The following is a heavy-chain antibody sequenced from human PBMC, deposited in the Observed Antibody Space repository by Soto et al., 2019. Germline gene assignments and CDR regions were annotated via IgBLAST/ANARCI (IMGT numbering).Heavy chain of an antibody. CDR1: GFAFGSSW. CDR2: IKGDGSAK. J-gene: IGHJ3*02. D-gene: IGHD6-25*01. V-gene: IGHV3-7*05. CDR3: ARDVSPGSGGYYVDAVDN. Sequence: EVQLVESGGGLVQPGGSLRLSCAASGFAFGSSWMTWVRQAPGKGLEWVANIKGDGSAKSYLDSVRGRFTVSRDNAENSLFLQMNILRAEDTALYYGARDVSPGSGGYYVDAVDNWGQGTMVTVSS.